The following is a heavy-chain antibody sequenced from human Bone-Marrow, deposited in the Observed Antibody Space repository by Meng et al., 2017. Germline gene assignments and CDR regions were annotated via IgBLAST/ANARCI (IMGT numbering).Heavy chain of an antibody. CDR1: GGSISASSFY. CDR2: LHDSGST. D-gene: IGHD6-13*01. J-gene: IGHJ4*02. CDR3: AREWGTLATAADDY. V-gene: IGHV4-39*07. Sequence: QRQVSGPGVVKPSATLSLTGNVSGGSISASSFYWGWIRQAPGKGLEWIGTLHDSGSTYYNPSLKSRVTISADTSNSQFSLKLSSVTAADTAVYYCAREWGTLATAADDYWGQGTLVTVSS.